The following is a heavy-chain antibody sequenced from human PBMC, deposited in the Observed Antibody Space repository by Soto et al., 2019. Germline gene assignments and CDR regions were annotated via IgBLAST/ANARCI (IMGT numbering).Heavy chain of an antibody. J-gene: IGHJ4*02. V-gene: IGHV4-61*01. CDR2: IYYTGST. CDR1: GDSVSSGNNY. D-gene: IGHD3-10*01. CDR3: AKSRRYHPWELYLAY. Sequence: SETLSLTCTVSGDSVSSGNNYWSWSPQPPGKGLEGIGDIYYTGSTNYNPSRKSRVSISVDKSKNQFSLKVPSATAAATAVYYCAKSRRYHPWELYLAYWRQGTLVTVSS.